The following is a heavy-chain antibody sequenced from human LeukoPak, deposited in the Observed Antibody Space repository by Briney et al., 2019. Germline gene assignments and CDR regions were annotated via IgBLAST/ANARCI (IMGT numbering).Heavy chain of an antibody. D-gene: IGHD3-16*02. Sequence: GGSLRLSCAASGFTFNNCWIHWVRQAPGKGLVWVSSTSTDGSTTVYGDSVKGRFTISRANGKNTLDLQLNSLRVEDTAVYFCTRTGYRHGMDVWGQGTTVTVSS. CDR2: TSTDGSTT. CDR3: TRTGYRHGMDV. J-gene: IGHJ6*02. V-gene: IGHV3-74*01. CDR1: GFTFNNCW.